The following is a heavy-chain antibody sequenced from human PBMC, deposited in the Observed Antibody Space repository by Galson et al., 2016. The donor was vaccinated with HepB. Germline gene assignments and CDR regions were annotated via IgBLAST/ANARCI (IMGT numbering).Heavy chain of an antibody. Sequence: ETLSLTCTVSGGSISRSAYYWGWIRQPPGKGLKWIGSIHYSGSTSYYASLKSRVTISVDTSKNQFSLNLRSVTAADTAVYYCARHSGVSSVTYQGIDYWGQGTLVTVSS. CDR1: GGSISRSAYY. D-gene: IGHD1-26*01. J-gene: IGHJ4*02. CDR2: IHYSGST. V-gene: IGHV4-39*01. CDR3: ARHSGVSSVTYQGIDY.